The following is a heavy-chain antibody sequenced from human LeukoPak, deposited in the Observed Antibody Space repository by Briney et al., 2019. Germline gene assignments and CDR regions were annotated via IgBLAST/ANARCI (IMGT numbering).Heavy chain of an antibody. CDR2: TYYRSKWYN. V-gene: IGHV6-1*01. J-gene: IGHJ4*02. CDR3: ARVQQLGQGFHY. CDR1: GDSVSSNSAA. D-gene: IGHD6-13*01. Sequence: SQTLSHTCALSGDSVSSNSAAWNWIRQSPSRGLEWLGRTYYRSKWYNDYALSVKSRISINPDTSKNQFSLQLNSVTPEDTAVYYCARVQQLGQGFHYWGLGTLVTVSS.